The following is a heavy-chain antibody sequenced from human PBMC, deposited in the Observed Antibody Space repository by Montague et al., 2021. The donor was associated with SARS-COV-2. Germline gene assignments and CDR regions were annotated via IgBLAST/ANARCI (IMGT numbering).Heavy chain of an antibody. CDR2: VHYSGGS. V-gene: IGHV4-39*02. Sequence: SETLSLTCSVSGVSISSSGYYWGWVRQPPGKGLEWIGSVHYSGGSNYNPSLESRVTMSVDTSKSSFSLRLRSVTGADTAVYYCGRGIPNWWAVGHWGQGILVTVSS. D-gene: IGHD2-15*01. J-gene: IGHJ4*02. CDR1: GVSISSSGYY. CDR3: GRGIPNWWAVGH.